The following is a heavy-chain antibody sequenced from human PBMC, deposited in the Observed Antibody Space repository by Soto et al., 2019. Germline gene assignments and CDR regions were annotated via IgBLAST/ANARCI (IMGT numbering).Heavy chain of an antibody. V-gene: IGHV3-74*01. CDR2: IDSDGSRI. D-gene: IGHD2-15*01. Sequence: EVQLVESGGGLVQPGESLRLSCAASGFTFSNYWMHWVRKAPGKGLVWVSRIDSDGSRITYADFVKGRFTISRDNAKNTVDVHLNSLTAEHTAVYYCVRTSLVVAVATREDCWGQGTLVTVSS. J-gene: IGHJ4*02. CDR3: VRTSLVVAVATREDC. CDR1: GFTFSNYW.